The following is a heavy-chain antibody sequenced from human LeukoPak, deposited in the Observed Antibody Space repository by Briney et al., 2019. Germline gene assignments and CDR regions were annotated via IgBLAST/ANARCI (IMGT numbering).Heavy chain of an antibody. D-gene: IGHD3-3*01. CDR3: TRFNSNTKWFDP. J-gene: IGHJ5*02. CDR1: GDSVSSNSAA. V-gene: IGHV6-1*01. CDR2: TYYRSKWFN. Sequence: QTLSLTCAISGDSVSSNSAAWNSIRQSPSSGLEWLGRTYYRSKWFNDYAVSVQSRITINPDTSKNQFSLQLNSVTAEDTAVYYCTRFNSNTKWFDPWGQGTLVTVSS.